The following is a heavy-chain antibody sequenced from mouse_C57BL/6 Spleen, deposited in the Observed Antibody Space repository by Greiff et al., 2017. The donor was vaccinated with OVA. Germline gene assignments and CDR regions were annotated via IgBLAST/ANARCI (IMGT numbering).Heavy chain of an antibody. CDR1: GFNIKDDY. CDR2: IDPENGDT. Sequence: VQLQQSGAELVRPGASVKLSCTASGFNIKDDYMHWVKQRPEQGLEWIGWIDPENGDTEYASKFQGKATIPAAPSSHTAYLQLSGLTSEDSAVYYCASHSDYWGQGTTLTVSS. CDR3: ASHSDY. J-gene: IGHJ2*01. V-gene: IGHV14-4*01.